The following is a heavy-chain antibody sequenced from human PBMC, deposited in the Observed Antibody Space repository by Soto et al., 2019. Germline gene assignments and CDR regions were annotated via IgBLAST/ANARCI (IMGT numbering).Heavy chain of an antibody. V-gene: IGHV1-69*12. CDR2: IIPIFGTA. Sequence: QVQLVQSGSEVKKPGSSVKVSCKAFGATFHSYAISWVRQAPRQGLEWMGGIIPIFGTAYYAQKFQGRVTITADESTTTAYMELSSLTSEDTAVYYCARDRVPLDYGDSEAWGQGTLVTVSS. CDR1: GATFHSYA. CDR3: ARDRVPLDYGDSEA. D-gene: IGHD4-17*01. J-gene: IGHJ5*02.